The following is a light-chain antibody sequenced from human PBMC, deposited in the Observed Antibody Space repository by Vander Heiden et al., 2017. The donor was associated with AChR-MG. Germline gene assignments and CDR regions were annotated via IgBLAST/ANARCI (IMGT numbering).Light chain of an antibody. CDR3: AAWDDSLSGVV. CDR2: SNN. CDR1: SSNIGSNY. V-gene: IGLV1-47*02. Sequence: QSVLTQPPSASGTPGQRVTISCSGSSSNIGSNYVYWYQQLPGTAPKLLIYSNNQRPSGVPDRFSGSKSGTSASLAISGLRSEDEADYYCAAWDDSLSGVVCGGGTKLTV. J-gene: IGLJ2*01.